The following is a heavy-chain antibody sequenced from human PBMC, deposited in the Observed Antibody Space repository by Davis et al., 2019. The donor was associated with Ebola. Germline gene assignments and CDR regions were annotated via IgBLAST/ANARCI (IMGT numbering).Heavy chain of an antibody. Sequence: GGSLRLSCAASGFTFSSYAMSWVRQAPGKGLEWVSVIYSGCSTYYGDSVKGRFTISRDNSRNTLYLQIDSLRAEDTAVYYCARITVGPEMKYYDFWSGQLHDAFDIWGQGTMVTVSS. D-gene: IGHD3-3*01. CDR1: GFTFSSYA. CDR3: ARITVGPEMKYYDFWSGQLHDAFDI. J-gene: IGHJ3*02. V-gene: IGHV3-66*01. CDR2: IYSGCST.